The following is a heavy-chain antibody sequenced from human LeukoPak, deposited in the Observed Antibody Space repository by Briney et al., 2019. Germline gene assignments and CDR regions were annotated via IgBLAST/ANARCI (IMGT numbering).Heavy chain of an antibody. CDR1: GGSISSYY. Sequence: KPSETLSLTCTVSGGSISSYYWSWIRQPPGKGLERIGYIYYSGSTNYNPSLKSRVTISVDTSKNQFSLKLSSVTAADTAVYYCARARITIFGVAYDAFDIWGQGTMVTVSS. J-gene: IGHJ3*02. D-gene: IGHD3-3*01. V-gene: IGHV4-59*01. CDR3: ARARITIFGVAYDAFDI. CDR2: IYYSGST.